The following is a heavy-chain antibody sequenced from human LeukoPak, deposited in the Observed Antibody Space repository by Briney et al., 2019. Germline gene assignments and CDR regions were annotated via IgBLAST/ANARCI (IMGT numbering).Heavy chain of an antibody. CDR1: GFAFTNQA. CDR2: ISYNSDST. D-gene: IGHD6-19*01. V-gene: IGHV3-23*01. Sequence: GGSLTLSCAASGFAFTNQAMRWVRQAPGKGLEWVSDISYNSDSTYYADSVKGRFTISRDNSKNTLFLQMNSLRAEDTAVYYCAKDARRTSGWYFFDYWGQGTLVTVSS. J-gene: IGHJ4*02. CDR3: AKDARRTSGWYFFDY.